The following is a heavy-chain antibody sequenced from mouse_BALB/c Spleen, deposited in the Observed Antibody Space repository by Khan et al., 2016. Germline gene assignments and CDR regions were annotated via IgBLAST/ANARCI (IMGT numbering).Heavy chain of an antibody. CDR3: ATWDYYGSAFAY. CDR1: GDSITSGH. CDR2: ISHSGDS. V-gene: IGHV3-8*02. Sequence: EVQLQESGPSLAKPSQTLSLTCSVTGDSITSGHWNWIRKFPGNKFDFMGYISHSGDSYYNPSLKSRISITRDTSKNQYYLQLHSVTTEDTATYYCATWDYYGSAFAYWGQGTLVTVSA. J-gene: IGHJ3*01. D-gene: IGHD1-2*01.